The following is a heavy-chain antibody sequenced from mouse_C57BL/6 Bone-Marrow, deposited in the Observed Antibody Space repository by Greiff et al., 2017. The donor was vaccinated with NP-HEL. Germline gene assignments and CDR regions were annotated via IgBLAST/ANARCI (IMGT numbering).Heavy chain of an antibody. D-gene: IGHD1-1*01. CDR1: GYTFTSYW. J-gene: IGHJ1*03. V-gene: IGHV1-55*01. CDR3: ARGVLLLWYFDV. CDR2: IYPGSGST. Sequence: VQLQQSGAELVKPGASVKMSCKASGYTFTSYWITWVKQRPGQGLEWIGDIYPGSGSTNYNEKFKSKATLTVDTSSSTAYMQLSSLTSEDSAVYYCARGVLLLWYFDVWGTGTTVTVSS.